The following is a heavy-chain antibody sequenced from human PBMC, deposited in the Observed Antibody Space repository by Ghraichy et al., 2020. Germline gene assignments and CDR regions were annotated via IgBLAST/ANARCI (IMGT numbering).Heavy chain of an antibody. CDR1: GGSIRSGGYS. V-gene: IGHV4-30-2*01. CDR2: IYHSGST. D-gene: IGHD3-22*01. J-gene: IGHJ6*03. Sequence: SETLSLTCAVSGGSIRSGGYSWSWIRQPPGKGLEWIGYIYHSGSTYYNPSLKSRVPISVDRSKNLFSLKLSSVTAADTAVYYCARNLVYYDSSGYVYYCYMDGGGKGTTVTVSS. CDR3: ARNLVYYDSSGYVYYCYMDG.